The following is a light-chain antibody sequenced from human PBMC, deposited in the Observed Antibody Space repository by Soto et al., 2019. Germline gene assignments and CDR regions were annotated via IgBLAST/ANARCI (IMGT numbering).Light chain of an antibody. Sequence: IQMTQSPSTLSASIGDRVTITFRASQNIIIWLAWYQQRPGRAPRLLIYDSSSLESGVPSTFSGSGSGTEFSLTISNLRPDDFATYYCQHYHSFSIPFGQRRRLEI. CDR2: DSS. V-gene: IGKV1-5*01. CDR1: QNIIIW. CDR3: QHYHSFSIP. J-gene: IGKJ5*01.